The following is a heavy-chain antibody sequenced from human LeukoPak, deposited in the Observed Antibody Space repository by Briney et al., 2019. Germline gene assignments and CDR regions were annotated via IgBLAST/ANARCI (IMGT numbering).Heavy chain of an antibody. D-gene: IGHD3-22*01. CDR1: GGSFSGYY. V-gene: IGHV4-34*01. CDR3: ARGRHVRADSSGYYYNHYYYMDV. J-gene: IGHJ6*03. CDR2: INHSGST. Sequence: SETLSLTCAVYGGSFSGYYWSWIRQPPGKGLEWIGEINHSGSTNYNPSLKSRVTISVDTSKNQFSLKLSSVTAADTAVYYCARGRHVRADSSGYYYNHYYYMDVWGKGTTVTVSS.